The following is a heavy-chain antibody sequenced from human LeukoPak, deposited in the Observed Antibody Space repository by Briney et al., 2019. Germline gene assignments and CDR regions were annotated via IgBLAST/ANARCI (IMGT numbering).Heavy chain of an antibody. J-gene: IGHJ4*02. Sequence: SVKVSCKASGGTFSSYAINWVRQAPGQGLEWMGGIIPIFGTTNYAQKFQGRVTITADESTSTAYMELSSLRSEDTAVYYCARAGGFNWHYFDYWGQGTLVTVSS. CDR3: ARAGGFNWHYFDY. CDR2: IIPIFGTT. D-gene: IGHD3-9*01. CDR1: GGTFSSYA. V-gene: IGHV1-69*01.